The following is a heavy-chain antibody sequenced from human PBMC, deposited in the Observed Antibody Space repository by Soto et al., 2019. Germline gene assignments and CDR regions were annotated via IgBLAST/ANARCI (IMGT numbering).Heavy chain of an antibody. V-gene: IGHV5-10-1*03. D-gene: IGHD6-6*01. CDR2: IDPSDSYT. Sequence: EVQLVQSGAEVKKPGESLRISCKGSGYSFTSYWISWVRQMPGKGLEWMGRIDPSDSYTNYSPSFQGHVTISADKSISTAYLQWSSLKASDTAMYYCARHLSSPPHEYYFDYWGQGTLVTVSS. CDR3: ARHLSSPPHEYYFDY. J-gene: IGHJ4*02. CDR1: GYSFTSYW.